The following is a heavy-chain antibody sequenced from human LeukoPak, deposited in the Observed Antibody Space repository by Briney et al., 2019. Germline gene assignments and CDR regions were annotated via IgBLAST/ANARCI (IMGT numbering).Heavy chain of an antibody. V-gene: IGHV3-48*02. CDR1: EFTFSSFS. CDR2: ISDSSSTI. Sequence: PGGSLRLSCAASEFTFSSFSMNWVRQAPGKGLEWVSYISDSSSTIYYADSVKGRFTISRDNAKNSLYLQMNSLRDEDTAVYYCASSGSYRFDYWGQGTLVTVSS. D-gene: IGHD1-26*01. J-gene: IGHJ4*02. CDR3: ASSGSYRFDY.